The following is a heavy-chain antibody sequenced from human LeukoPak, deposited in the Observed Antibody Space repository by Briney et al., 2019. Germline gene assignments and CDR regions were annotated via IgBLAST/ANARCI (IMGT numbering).Heavy chain of an antibody. J-gene: IGHJ4*02. CDR1: GGSIKSYY. V-gene: IGHV4-59*08. CDR2: IYYSGST. Sequence: SETLSLTCTVCGGSIKSYYWSWIRQPPGKGLEWIGYIYYSGSTNYNPSLKSRVTISVDTSKNQFSLKLSSVTATDTAVYYCARLDYYASGFFEYWGRGTLVTVSS. D-gene: IGHD3-10*01. CDR3: ARLDYYASGFFEY.